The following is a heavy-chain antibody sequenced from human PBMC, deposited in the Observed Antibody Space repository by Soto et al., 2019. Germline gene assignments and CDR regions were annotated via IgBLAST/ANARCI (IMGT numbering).Heavy chain of an antibody. CDR1: GGSISSYY. D-gene: IGHD3-22*01. J-gene: IGHJ4*02. Sequence: PSESLSLTCTVSGGSISSYYWNWIRQSAGKGLEWIGRIYASGSTNYSPSFKSRVAMSVDTSKNLFSLKLNSVTAADTAIYYCARDSGYCETTACYLDYWGQGTRVTVSS. CDR3: ARDSGYCETTACYLDY. CDR2: IYASGST. V-gene: IGHV4-4*07.